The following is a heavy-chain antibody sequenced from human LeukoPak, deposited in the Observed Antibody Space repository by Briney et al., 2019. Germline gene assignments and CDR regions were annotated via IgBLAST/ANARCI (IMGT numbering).Heavy chain of an antibody. D-gene: IGHD3-3*01. J-gene: IGHJ6*02. Sequence: GTSVKVSCKASGSTFTSSAVQWVRQARGQRLEWIGWIVVGSGNTNYAQKFQERVTITRDMSTSTAYMELSSLRSEDTAVYYCAADPLSLVTIFGVVIRDYYYGMDVWGQGTTVTVSS. CDR1: GSTFTSSA. CDR3: AADPLSLVTIFGVVIRDYYYGMDV. V-gene: IGHV1-58*01. CDR2: IVVGSGNT.